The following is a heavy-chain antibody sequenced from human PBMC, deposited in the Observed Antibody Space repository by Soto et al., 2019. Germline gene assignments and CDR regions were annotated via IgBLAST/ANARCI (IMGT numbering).Heavy chain of an antibody. D-gene: IGHD3-16*02. J-gene: IGHJ4*02. Sequence: EVQLVESGGTLVQPGRSLRLSCAASGFKFSNYWMSWVRQAPGKGLEWVGNIKHDTSEAHYADSVKGRFTITRDNIKNFLFLQMNGLRADDTASYYCARGGLLLSGPYRPPRFDYWGLGTLVTVSS. CDR1: GFKFSNYW. CDR2: IKHDTSEA. CDR3: ARGGLLLSGPYRPPRFDY. V-gene: IGHV3-7*03.